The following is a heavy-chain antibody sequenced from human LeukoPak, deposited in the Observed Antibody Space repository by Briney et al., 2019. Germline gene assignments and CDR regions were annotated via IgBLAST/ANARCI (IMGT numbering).Heavy chain of an antibody. Sequence: GGSLRLSCVASGFTFSNYAMTWVRLAPGRGLEWVSSIRGIRGSNAVTGYADSVRGRFANSRDNSENTLYLQMSNLRAEDTAVYYCAKDRRGVATTYYGMDVWGQGTTVTVCS. CDR2: IRGIRGSNAVT. J-gene: IGHJ6*02. CDR3: AKDRRGVATTYYGMDV. V-gene: IGHV3-23*01. D-gene: IGHD5-12*01. CDR1: GFTFSNYA.